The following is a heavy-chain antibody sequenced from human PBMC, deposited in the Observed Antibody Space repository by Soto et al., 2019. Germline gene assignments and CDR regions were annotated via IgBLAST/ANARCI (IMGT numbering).Heavy chain of an antibody. CDR3: AKDIPGGVAAAPDFDY. CDR1: GFTFDDYA. CDR2: ISWNSGSI. J-gene: IGHJ4*02. V-gene: IGHV3-9*01. Sequence: EVQLVESGGGLVQPGRSLRLSCAASGFTFDDYAMHWVRQAPGKGLEWVSGISWNSGSIGYADSVKGRFTISRDNAKNSLYLQTKSLRAEDTALYYCAKDIPGGVAAAPDFDYWGQGTLVTVSS. D-gene: IGHD3-3*01.